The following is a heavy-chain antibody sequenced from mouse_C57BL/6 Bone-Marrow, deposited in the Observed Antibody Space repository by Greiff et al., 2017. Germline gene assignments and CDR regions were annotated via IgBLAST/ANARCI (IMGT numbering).Heavy chain of an antibody. CDR1: GFTFSSYA. Sequence: DVHLVESGEGLVKPGGSLKLSCAASGFTFSSYAMSWVRQTPEKRLEWVAYISSGGDYIYYADTVTGRFTISRDNARNTLYLQMSSLKAEDTAMYYCTRDRGDAMDYWGQGTSVTVSS. CDR3: TRDRGDAMDY. V-gene: IGHV5-9-1*02. D-gene: IGHD3-1*01. J-gene: IGHJ4*01. CDR2: ISSGGDYI.